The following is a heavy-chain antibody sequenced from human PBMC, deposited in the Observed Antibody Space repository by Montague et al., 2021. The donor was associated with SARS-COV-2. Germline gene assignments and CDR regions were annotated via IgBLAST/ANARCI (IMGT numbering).Heavy chain of an antibody. D-gene: IGHD3/OR15-3a*01. V-gene: IGHV4-59*02. Sequence: SETLSLTCTVSDDSVNSDCWNWVRQPPGQRLEWICHSHYTWSTGSNPSLKSRASISADAAKNTLSLSLTSVTAADTAVYYCAREQDWASYFDLWVQGILVTVSS. CDR1: DDSVNSDC. CDR2: SHYTWST. J-gene: IGHJ4*02. CDR3: AREQDWASYFDL.